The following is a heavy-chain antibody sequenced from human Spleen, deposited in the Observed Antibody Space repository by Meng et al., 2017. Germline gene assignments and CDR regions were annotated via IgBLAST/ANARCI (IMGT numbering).Heavy chain of an antibody. J-gene: IGHJ4*02. D-gene: IGHD4-11*01. CDR3: ARGPTTMAHDFDY. Sequence: QVQLPQLGAGLLKPSETLSLPCAVYGGSFRGYYWSWIRQPPGKGLEWIGEINHSGSTNYNPSLESRATISVDTSQNNLSLKLSSVTAADSAVYYCARGPTTMAHDFDYWGQGTLVTVSS. V-gene: IGHV4-34*01. CDR2: INHSGST. CDR1: GGSFRGYY.